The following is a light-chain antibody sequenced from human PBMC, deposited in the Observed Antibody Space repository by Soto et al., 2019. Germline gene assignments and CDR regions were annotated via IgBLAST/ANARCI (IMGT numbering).Light chain of an antibody. CDR2: DAS. CDR1: QSVSSY. J-gene: IGKJ2*01. Sequence: EIVLTQSPATLSLSPGERATLSCRARQSVSSYLAWYQQKPGQAPRLLIYDASNRGTGIPARFSGSGSGTDFTLTISSLEPEGFAFYYCQQRSNWPPHYTFGQGTKLAIK. V-gene: IGKV3-11*01. CDR3: QQRSNWPPHYT.